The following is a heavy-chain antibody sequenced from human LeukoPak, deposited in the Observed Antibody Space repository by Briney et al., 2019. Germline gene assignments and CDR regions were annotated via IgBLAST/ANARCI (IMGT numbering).Heavy chain of an antibody. CDR2: ISSSSSTI. Sequence: GGSLRLSCAASGSTFSSYSMNWVRQAPGKGLEWVPYISSSSSTIYYADSVKGRFTISRDNAKNSLYLQMNSLRAEDTAVYYCARDSMVRGVIPFDYWGQGTLVTVSS. CDR1: GSTFSSYS. CDR3: ARDSMVRGVIPFDY. D-gene: IGHD3-10*01. J-gene: IGHJ4*02. V-gene: IGHV3-48*01.